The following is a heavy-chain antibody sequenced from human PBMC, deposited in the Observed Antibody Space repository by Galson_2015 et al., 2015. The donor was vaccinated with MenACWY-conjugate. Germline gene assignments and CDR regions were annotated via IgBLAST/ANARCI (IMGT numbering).Heavy chain of an antibody. CDR2: ISSSSSTI. Sequence: SLRLSCAASGFTFSSYSMNWVRQAPGEGLEWVSYISSSSSTIYYADSVKGRFTISRDNAKNSLYLQMNSLRAEDTAVYYCARGGRGYSYGLGYWGQGTLVTVSS. V-gene: IGHV3-48*04. D-gene: IGHD5-18*01. J-gene: IGHJ4*02. CDR3: ARGGRGYSYGLGY. CDR1: GFTFSSYS.